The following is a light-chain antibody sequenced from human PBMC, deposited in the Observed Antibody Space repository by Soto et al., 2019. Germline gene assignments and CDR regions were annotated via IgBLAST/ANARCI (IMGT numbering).Light chain of an antibody. CDR1: QTISSW. CDR2: KTS. V-gene: IGKV1-5*03. J-gene: IGKJ1*01. Sequence: DIQLTQSPSTLSASVGDRVTITCRASQTISSWLAWYQQKPGKAPNLLIYKTSNLESGVASRFSGSGSGTEFTLTSSSRQPDDFATYYCQYYNDYCWTFGQGTKVEIK. CDR3: QYYNDYCWT.